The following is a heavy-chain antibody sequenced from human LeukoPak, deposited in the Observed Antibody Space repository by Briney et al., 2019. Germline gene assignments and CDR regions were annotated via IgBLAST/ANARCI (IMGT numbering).Heavy chain of an antibody. CDR1: GLTFSRYA. Sequence: GGSLRLSCAASGLTFSRYAMSWVRQAPGKGLEWVSGISGSGDSTYYADSVKGRVPISRDNSKNTLYLQMSSLRAEDTAIYYCARAGYNYGTSDLDYWGQGTLVTVSS. CDR2: ISGSGDST. V-gene: IGHV3-23*01. CDR3: ARAGYNYGTSDLDY. J-gene: IGHJ4*02. D-gene: IGHD5-18*01.